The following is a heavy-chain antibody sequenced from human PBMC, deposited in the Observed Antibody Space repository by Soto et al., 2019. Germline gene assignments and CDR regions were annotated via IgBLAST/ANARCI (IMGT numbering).Heavy chain of an antibody. J-gene: IGHJ6*02. CDR2: VTGGGHTT. CDR3: ASSSGDLDVYGMDI. V-gene: IGHV3-23*01. CDR1: GFTFSRYA. Sequence: WGSLRLSCAASGFTFSRYAIIFFRHSPVKGLEWVSTVTGGGHTTYNADSVNGRFTISRDNSKNTLYLQMNNLRAEDTAIYYCASSSGDLDVYGMDIWGPGTTVTVSS. D-gene: IGHD3-10*01.